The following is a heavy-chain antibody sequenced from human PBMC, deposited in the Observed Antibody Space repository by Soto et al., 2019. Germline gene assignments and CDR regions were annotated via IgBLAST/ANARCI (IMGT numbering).Heavy chain of an antibody. CDR1: GGSISSSSYY. CDR3: ARLIQDSSTHYYYYYGMDV. J-gene: IGHJ6*02. Sequence: SETLSLTCTVSGGSISSSSYYWGWIRQPPGKGLEWIGSIYYSGSTYYNPSLKSRVTISVDTSKNQFSLKLSSVTAADTAVYYCARLIQDSSTHYYYYYGMDVWGQGTTVTVSS. D-gene: IGHD6-6*01. CDR2: IYYSGST. V-gene: IGHV4-39*01.